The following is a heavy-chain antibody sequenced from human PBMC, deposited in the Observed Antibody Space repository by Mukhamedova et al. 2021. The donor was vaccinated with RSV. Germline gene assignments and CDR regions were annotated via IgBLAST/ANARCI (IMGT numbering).Heavy chain of an antibody. J-gene: IGHJ6*02. Sequence: GEINHSGSTNYNPSLKSRVTISVDTSKNQFSLKLSSVTAADTAVYYCARRRYDFWSPRSYGMDVWGQGTTVPVS. V-gene: IGHV4-34*01. CDR3: ARRRYDFWSPRSYGMDV. CDR2: INHSGST. D-gene: IGHD3-3*01.